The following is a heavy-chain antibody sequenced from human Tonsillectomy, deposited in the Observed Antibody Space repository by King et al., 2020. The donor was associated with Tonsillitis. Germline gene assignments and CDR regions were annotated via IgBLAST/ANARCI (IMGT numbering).Heavy chain of an antibody. J-gene: IGHJ6*02. CDR3: ASYGDFWGGYNGNYGMDV. CDR1: GGSISSSTNYY. V-gene: IGHV4-39*07. D-gene: IGHD3-3*01. CDR2: IHNSGST. Sequence: QLQESGPRLVKPSETLSLTCIVSGGSISSSTNYYWGWIRHPPGKGLEWMGSIHNSGSTYYTPSLKSRLTISVDTAQNQFSLRLRSVTAADTAVYCCASYGDFWGGYNGNYGMDVWGQGTTVTVSS.